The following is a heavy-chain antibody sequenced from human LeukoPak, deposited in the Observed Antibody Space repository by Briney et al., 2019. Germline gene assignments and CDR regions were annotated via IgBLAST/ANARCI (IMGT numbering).Heavy chain of an antibody. CDR2: MNQDGAEK. V-gene: IGHV3-7*01. Sequence: GGSLRLSCVASGFAISSHYMTWVRQPPGKGLEWVAIMNQDGAEKTYVDSVKGRFTISRDNAKNSLYLQMDSLRAEDTAVYYCARDPEWGALDIWGQGTLVTVSS. CDR1: GFAISSHY. CDR3: ARDPEWGALDI. J-gene: IGHJ4*02. D-gene: IGHD3-3*01.